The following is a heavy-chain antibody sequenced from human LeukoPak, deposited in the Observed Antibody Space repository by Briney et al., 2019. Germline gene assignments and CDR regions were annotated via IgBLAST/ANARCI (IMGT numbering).Heavy chain of an antibody. J-gene: IGHJ4*02. Sequence: PSETLSLTRAVSGGSISSSYWWSWVRQPPGKGLEWIGSIYYSGSTYYNPSLQSRVTISVDTSKNQFSLKLSSVTAADTAVYYCARRSDPFDYWGQGTLVTVSS. CDR1: GGSISSSYW. D-gene: IGHD6-6*01. CDR2: IYYSGST. CDR3: ARRSDPFDY. V-gene: IGHV4-39*01.